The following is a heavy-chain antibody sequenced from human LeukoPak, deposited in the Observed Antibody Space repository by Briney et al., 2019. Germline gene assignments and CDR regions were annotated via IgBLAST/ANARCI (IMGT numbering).Heavy chain of an antibody. CDR2: ISAYNGNT. V-gene: IGHV1-18*01. CDR1: GYTFTSYG. CDR3: ARATKFGCSSTSCYRGRAFDI. Sequence: ASVKVSCKASGYTFTSYGISWVRQAPGQGLEWMGWISAYNGNTNYAQKLQGRVTMTTDTSTSTAYMELRSLRSDDTAVYYCARATKFGCSSTSCYRGRAFDIWGQGTMVTVSS. D-gene: IGHD2-2*01. J-gene: IGHJ3*02.